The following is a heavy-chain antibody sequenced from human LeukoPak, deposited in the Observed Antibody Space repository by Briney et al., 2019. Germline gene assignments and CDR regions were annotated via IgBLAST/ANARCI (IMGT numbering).Heavy chain of an antibody. Sequence: SQTLSLTCAISGDSVSSNSAAWNWIRQSPSRDLEWLGRTYYRSKWYNDYAVSVKSRIAINPDTSKNQFSLQLNSVTPEDTAVYYCAREPSSVTGMLFDYWGQGTLVTVSS. CDR3: AREPSSVTGMLFDY. D-gene: IGHD6-19*01. V-gene: IGHV6-1*01. CDR1: GDSVSSNSAA. J-gene: IGHJ4*02. CDR2: TYYRSKWYN.